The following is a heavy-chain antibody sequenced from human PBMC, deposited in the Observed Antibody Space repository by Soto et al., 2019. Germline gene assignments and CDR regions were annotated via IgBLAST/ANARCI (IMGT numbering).Heavy chain of an antibody. CDR3: AGSGRDYYYSYGMDV. D-gene: IGHD3-10*01. V-gene: IGHV1-8*01. CDR2: MNPNSGNT. J-gene: IGHJ6*02. Sequence: QVQLVQSGAEVKKPGASVKVSCKASGYTFTSYDINWVRQATGQGLEWMGWMNPNSGNTGYAQKFQGGVTMTRNTSISTAYMELSSLRSEDTAVYYGAGSGRDYYYSYGMDVWGQGTTVTVSS. CDR1: GYTFTSYD.